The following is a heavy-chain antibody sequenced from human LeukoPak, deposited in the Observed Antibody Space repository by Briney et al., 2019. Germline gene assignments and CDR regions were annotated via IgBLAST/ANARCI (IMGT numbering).Heavy chain of an antibody. CDR1: GYTFTSYY. V-gene: IGHV1-46*01. CDR3: AKKQAPGPTSFDY. CDR2: INPSGGST. Sequence: ASVKVSCKASGYTFTSYYMHWVRQAPGQGLEWMGIINPSGGSTSYAQKFQGRVTMTRNTSTSTVYMELSSLRSEDTAVYYCAKKQAPGPTSFDYWGQGTLVTVSS. J-gene: IGHJ4*02.